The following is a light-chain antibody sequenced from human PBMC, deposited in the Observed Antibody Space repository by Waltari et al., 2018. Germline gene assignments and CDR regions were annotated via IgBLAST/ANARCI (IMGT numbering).Light chain of an antibody. J-gene: IGLJ1*01. CDR1: SSDVGGYNR. CDR2: EVS. V-gene: IGLV2-18*02. CDR3: TSYTGYSTYV. Sequence: QSALTQPPSVSGSPGQSVTISCTGTSSDVGGYNRVSWYQQSPGTAPKLVIFEVSNRPSGVPDLFSGSKSGNTASLTIFGLQAEDEADYYCTSYTGYSTYVFGTGTKVTVL.